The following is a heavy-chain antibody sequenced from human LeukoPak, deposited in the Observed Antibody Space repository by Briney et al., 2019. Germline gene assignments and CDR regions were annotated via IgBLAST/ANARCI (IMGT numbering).Heavy chain of an antibody. J-gene: IGHJ6*03. CDR2: MNPNSGNT. Sequence: ASVKVSCKASGYTFTSYDINWVRQATGQGLEWMGWMNPNSGNTGYAQKFQGRVTITRNTSISTAYMELSSLRSEDTAVYYCAGCSSTSCYKRVYYYMDVWGKGTTVTVSS. CDR1: GYTFTSYD. D-gene: IGHD2-2*02. V-gene: IGHV1-8*03. CDR3: AGCSSTSCYKRVYYYMDV.